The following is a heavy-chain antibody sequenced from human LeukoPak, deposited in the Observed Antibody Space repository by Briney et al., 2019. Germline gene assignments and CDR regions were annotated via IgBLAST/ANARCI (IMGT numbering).Heavy chain of an antibody. CDR2: INSDGNST. CDR1: GFTFSGYW. J-gene: IGHJ4*02. CDR3: ARRSGNYSTRPFDY. D-gene: IGHD3-10*01. V-gene: IGHV3-74*01. Sequence: RSGGSLRLSCAASGFTFSGYWMHWVRQAPGKGLVWVSRINSDGNSTNYADSVKGRFTISRDNAKNTLYLEMNSLRGEDTAVYYCARRSGNYSTRPFDYWGQGTLVTVSS.